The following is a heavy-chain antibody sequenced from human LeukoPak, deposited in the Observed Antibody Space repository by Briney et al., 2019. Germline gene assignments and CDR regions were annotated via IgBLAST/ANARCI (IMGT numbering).Heavy chain of an antibody. D-gene: IGHD3-3*01. J-gene: IGHJ4*02. V-gene: IGHV3-23*01. CDR1: GFTFISHT. CDR3: AKGQEFLEWIYDY. Sequence: GESLRLSRAASGFTFISHTMSWIRQAPGKGLEWVSGISGGSGSRNYGDSVKGRFTISRDNSKNTLFLQLSGLRAEDTAVYYCAKGQEFLEWIYDYWGQGTLVTVSS. CDR2: ISGGSGSR.